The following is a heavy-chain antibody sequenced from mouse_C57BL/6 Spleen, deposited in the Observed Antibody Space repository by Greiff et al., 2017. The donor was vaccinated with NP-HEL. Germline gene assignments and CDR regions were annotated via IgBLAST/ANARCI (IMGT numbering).Heavy chain of an antibody. J-gene: IGHJ1*03. CDR2: IHPNSGST. CDR1: GYTFTSYW. CDR3: ARSEYGSSARYWYFEV. V-gene: IGHV1-64*01. D-gene: IGHD1-1*01. Sequence: QVQLQQPGAELVKPGASVKLSCKASGYTFTSYWMHWVKQRPGQGLEWIGMIHPNSGSTNYNEKFKSKATLTVDKSSSTAYMQLSSLTSEDSAVYYCARSEYGSSARYWYFEVWGTGTTVTVSS.